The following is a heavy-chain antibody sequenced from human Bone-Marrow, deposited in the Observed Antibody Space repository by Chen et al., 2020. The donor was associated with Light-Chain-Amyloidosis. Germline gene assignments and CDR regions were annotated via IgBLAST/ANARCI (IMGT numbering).Heavy chain of an antibody. J-gene: IGHJ4*02. V-gene: IGHV1-18*04. CDR3: ARSLIFDPYSSGSDY. Sequence: QVQLVQSGAEVKKPGASVKVSCKASGYTFTSYGISWVRQAPGQGLEWMGWISAYNGNTNYAQQLQGRVTMTTDTSTSTAYMELRSLRSDDTAVYYCARSLIFDPYSSGSDYWGQGTLVTVSS. D-gene: IGHD6-19*01. CDR1: GYTFTSYG. CDR2: ISAYNGNT.